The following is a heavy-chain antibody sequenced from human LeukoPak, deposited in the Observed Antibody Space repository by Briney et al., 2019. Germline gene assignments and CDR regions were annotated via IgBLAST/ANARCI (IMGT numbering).Heavy chain of an antibody. CDR3: ARRGTYYYYYGRDV. Sequence: SETLSLTCAVYGGSFSGYYWSWIRQPPGKGLEWIGEINHSGSTNYNPSLKSRVTISVDTSKNQFSLKLSSVTAADTAVYYCARRGTYYYYYGRDVWGQGTTVTVSS. V-gene: IGHV4-34*01. CDR2: INHSGST. D-gene: IGHD1-1*01. J-gene: IGHJ6*02. CDR1: GGSFSGYY.